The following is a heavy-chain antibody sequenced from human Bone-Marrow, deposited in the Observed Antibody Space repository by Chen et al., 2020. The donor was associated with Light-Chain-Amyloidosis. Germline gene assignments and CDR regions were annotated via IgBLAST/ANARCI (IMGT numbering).Heavy chain of an antibody. CDR1: GYTFPNYW. V-gene: IGHV5-51*01. Sequence: EVKKPGESQKISCKGSGYTFPNYWIGWVRQMPGKGLEWMGVIYPDDSDARYSPSFEGQVTISADKSITTAYLQWRSLKASDTAMYYCARRRDGYNFDYWGQGTLVTVSS. CDR3: ARRRDGYNFDY. CDR2: IYPDDSDA. J-gene: IGHJ4*02. D-gene: IGHD5-12*01.